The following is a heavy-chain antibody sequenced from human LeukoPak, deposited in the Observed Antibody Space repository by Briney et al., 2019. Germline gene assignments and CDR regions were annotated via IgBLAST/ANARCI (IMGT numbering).Heavy chain of an antibody. D-gene: IGHD1-1*01. J-gene: IGHJ3*01. Sequence: SETLSLTCTVSGGSITTYYWSWIRQPAGKGLEWIGRVSTSVRTNYNPSLKSRLTMSADTSKKQFSLILNSVTAADTAVYYCAVGRPRNTTRLDDGYDFWGQGTMVTVSS. V-gene: IGHV4-4*07. CDR3: AVGRPRNTTRLDDGYDF. CDR1: GGSITTYY. CDR2: VSTSVRT.